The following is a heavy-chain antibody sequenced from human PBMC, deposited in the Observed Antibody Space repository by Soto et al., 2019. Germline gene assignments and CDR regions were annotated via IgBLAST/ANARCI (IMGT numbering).Heavy chain of an antibody. CDR2: IYYSGST. J-gene: IGHJ4*02. CDR3: AREGMYCSGGSCSHSPFDY. Sequence: SETLSLTCIVSGGFISSVDYYWSWIRQPPGKGLEWIGYIYYSGSTYYNPSLKSRITLSLDTSNNQFSLKLSSVSAADTAVYYCAREGMYCSGGSCSHSPFDYWGQGTLVTVSS. D-gene: IGHD2-15*01. V-gene: IGHV4-30-4*01. CDR1: GGFISSVDYY.